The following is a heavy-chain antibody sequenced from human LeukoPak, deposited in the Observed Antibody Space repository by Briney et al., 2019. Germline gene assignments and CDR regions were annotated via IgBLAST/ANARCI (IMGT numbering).Heavy chain of an antibody. Sequence: RGESLKISCKGSGYSFTTYWIGWVRRMPGKGLGWMGIICPGDSDTRYSPSFQGQVTISVDKSISTAYLQWGSLKASDAAMYYCARLGNFWSGFDYWGQGTLVTVSS. J-gene: IGHJ4*02. CDR3: ARLGNFWSGFDY. CDR2: ICPGDSDT. CDR1: GYSFTTYW. V-gene: IGHV5-51*01. D-gene: IGHD3-3*01.